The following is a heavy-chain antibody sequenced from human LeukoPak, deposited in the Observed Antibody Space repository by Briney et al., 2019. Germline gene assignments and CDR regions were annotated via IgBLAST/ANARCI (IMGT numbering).Heavy chain of an antibody. V-gene: IGHV3-48*03. CDR2: XSSSGGII. Sequence: GGSLRLSCAASGFXFSXXXXXWVXXAPXKXXEXVAXXSSSGGIIYSADSVKGRFTISRDNAKNSLYLQMNSLRAEDTAVYYCARDGRFDYSSSSYLDYWGQGTLVTVSS. CDR1: GFXFSXXX. J-gene: IGHJ4*02. D-gene: IGHD6-6*01. CDR3: ARDGRFDYSSSSYLDY.